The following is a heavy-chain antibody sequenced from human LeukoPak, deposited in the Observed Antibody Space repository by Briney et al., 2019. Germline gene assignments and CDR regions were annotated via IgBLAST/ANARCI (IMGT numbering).Heavy chain of an antibody. CDR1: GYIFRSYG. Sequence: ASVMVSCKASGYIFRSYGISWVRQAPGQGLEWMGWISAYNGKTNYAQKVQGRVTLTTDTSTSTAYMEMRGLVSDDTAVYYCARALSDDFWSFYQDYWGQGALLIVSP. D-gene: IGHD3-3*01. J-gene: IGHJ4*02. CDR3: ARALSDDFWSFYQDY. CDR2: ISAYNGKT. V-gene: IGHV1-18*01.